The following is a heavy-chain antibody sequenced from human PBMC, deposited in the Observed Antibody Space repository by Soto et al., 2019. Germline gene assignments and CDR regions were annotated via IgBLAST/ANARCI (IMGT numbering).Heavy chain of an antibody. CDR3: ARGGSSYGYGYYYGMDV. V-gene: IGHV1-8*01. CDR2: MNPNSGNT. CDR1: GYTFTSYD. D-gene: IGHD5-18*01. Sequence: GASVKVSCKASGYTFTSYDINWVRQATGQGLEWMGWMNPNSGNTGYAQKFQGRVTMTRNTSISTAYMELSSLRSEDTAVYYCARGGSSYGYGYYYGMDVWGQGTTVTVSS. J-gene: IGHJ6*02.